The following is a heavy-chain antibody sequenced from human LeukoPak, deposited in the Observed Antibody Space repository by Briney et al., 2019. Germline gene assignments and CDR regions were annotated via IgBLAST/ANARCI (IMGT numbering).Heavy chain of an antibody. CDR2: IYPGDSDT. Sequence: GESLKISCKGSGYSFTSYWIGWVRQMPGKGLEWMGIIYPGDSDTRYSPSFQGQVTISADKSISTAYLQWSSLKAPDTAMYYXXXXXXXXYXDHFDYWGQGTLDTVSS. V-gene: IGHV5-51*01. J-gene: IGHJ4*02. CDR3: XXXXXXXYXDHFDY. CDR1: GYSFTSYW. D-gene: IGHD3-22*01.